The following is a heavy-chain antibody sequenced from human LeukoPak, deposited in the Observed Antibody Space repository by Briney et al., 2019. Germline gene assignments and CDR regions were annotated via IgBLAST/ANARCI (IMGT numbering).Heavy chain of an antibody. CDR3: LSGSSIPVPLGHTTFDY. V-gene: IGHV3-15*01. J-gene: IGHJ4*02. Sequence: PGGSLRLSCAASGFTFSNAWMSWVRQAPGKGLEWVGRIKSKTDGGTTDYAAPVKGRLTISRDDSKNTLYLQMNSLKTEDTAVYYCLSGSSIPVPLGHTTFDYWGQGTLVTVSS. CDR1: GFTFSNAW. D-gene: IGHD1-26*01. CDR2: IKSKTDGGTT.